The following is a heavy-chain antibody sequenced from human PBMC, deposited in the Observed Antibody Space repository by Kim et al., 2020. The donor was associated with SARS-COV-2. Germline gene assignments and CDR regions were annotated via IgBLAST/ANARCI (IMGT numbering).Heavy chain of an antibody. CDR2: IRSKANSYAT. J-gene: IGHJ6*02. CDR3: TRHLDCSSTSCYLRDYYYGMDV. V-gene: IGHV3-73*01. Sequence: GGSLRLSCAASGFTFSGSAMHWVRQASGKGLEWVGRIRSKANSYATAYAASVKGRFTISRDDSKNTAYLQMNSLKTEDTAVYYCTRHLDCSSTSCYLRDYYYGMDVWGQGTTVTVSS. CDR1: GFTFSGSA. D-gene: IGHD2-2*01.